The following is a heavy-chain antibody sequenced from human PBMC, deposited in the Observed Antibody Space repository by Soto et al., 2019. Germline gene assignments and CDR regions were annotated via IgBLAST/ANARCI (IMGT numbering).Heavy chain of an antibody. J-gene: IGHJ4*02. V-gene: IGHV1-46*01. D-gene: IGHD5-18*01. Sequence: QVQLVQSGAEVKKLGASVKVSCKASGYTFTSYYMHWVRQAPGQGLEWMGIINPSSGSTSYAQKFQGRVTMTRDTSTRTVYMELSSLRSEDTAVYYCAREVERGYSYGYLEYWGQGTLVTVSS. CDR2: INPSSGST. CDR1: GYTFTSYY. CDR3: AREVERGYSYGYLEY.